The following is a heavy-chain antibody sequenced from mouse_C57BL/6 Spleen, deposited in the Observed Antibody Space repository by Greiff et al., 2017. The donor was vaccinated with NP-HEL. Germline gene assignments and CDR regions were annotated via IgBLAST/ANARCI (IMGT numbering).Heavy chain of an antibody. D-gene: IGHD1-1*01. CDR3: ARPIYYYGSSYRNAMDY. CDR2: IDPSDSYT. CDR1: GYTFTSYW. V-gene: IGHV1-50*01. J-gene: IGHJ4*01. Sequence: QVQLQQPGAELVKPGASVKLSCKASGYTFTSYWMQWVKQRPGQGLEWIGEIDPSDSYTNYNQKFKGKATLTVDTSSSTAYMQLSSLTSEDSAVYYCARPIYYYGSSYRNAMDYWGQGTSVTVSS.